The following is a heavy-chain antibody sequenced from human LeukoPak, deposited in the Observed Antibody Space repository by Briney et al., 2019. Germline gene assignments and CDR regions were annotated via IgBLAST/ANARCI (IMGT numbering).Heavy chain of an antibody. CDR3: ARGISGTYLTYHYYYGVDV. CDR2: IWYDGTNK. D-gene: IGHD1-26*01. Sequence: GGSLRLSCAASGFTSSTYGMSWVRQAPGKGLEWVAVIWYDGTNKYYADSVKGRFTISRDNSKNTLYLQMNSLRAEDTAVYYCARGISGTYLTYHYYYGVDVWGQGTTVTVSS. V-gene: IGHV3-33*08. J-gene: IGHJ6*02. CDR1: GFTSSTYG.